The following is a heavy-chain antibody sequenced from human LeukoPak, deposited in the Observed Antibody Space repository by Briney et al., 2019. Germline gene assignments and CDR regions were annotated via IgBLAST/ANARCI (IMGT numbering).Heavy chain of an antibody. D-gene: IGHD3-10*01. CDR3: ARYNYGYDALDF. CDR1: GASIISTNW. CDR2: IYQSGYT. Sequence: PSGTLSLTCNVTGASIISTNWWNWVRQPPGKGPEWIGEIYQSGYTKYNPSLKSRVTISVDKSKNQFSLRLNSVTAADTAVYYCARYNYGYDALDFWGQGTLVTVSS. J-gene: IGHJ3*01. V-gene: IGHV4-4*02.